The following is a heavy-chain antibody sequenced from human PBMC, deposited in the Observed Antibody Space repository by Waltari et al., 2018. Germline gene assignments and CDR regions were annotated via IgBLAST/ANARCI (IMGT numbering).Heavy chain of an antibody. CDR3: ARDNGDSSVDY. Sequence: VQLQESGPGLVKPSQTLSLTCTVSGGSISSGGYYWSWIRQHPGKGLEWMGHIYYSGSTYYNPSLKSRISISVDTSKNLFSLKLSSVTAADTAVYYCARDNGDSSVDYWGQGTQVTVSS. CDR2: IYYSGST. V-gene: IGHV4-31*03. J-gene: IGHJ4*02. D-gene: IGHD3-22*01. CDR1: GGSISSGGYY.